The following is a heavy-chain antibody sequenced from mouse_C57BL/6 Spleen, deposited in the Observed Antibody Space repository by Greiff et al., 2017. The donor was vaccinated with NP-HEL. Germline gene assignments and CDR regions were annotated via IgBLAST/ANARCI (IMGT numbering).Heavy chain of an antibody. J-gene: IGHJ1*03. CDR2: INPNNGGT. Sequence: EVQLQQSGPELVKPGASVKISCKASGYTFTDYYMNWVKQSHGKSLEWIGDINPNNGGTSYNQKFKGKATLTVDKSSSTAYMELRSLTSEDSAVYYCARDSNLYWYFDVWGTGTTVTVSS. V-gene: IGHV1-26*01. CDR1: GYTFTDYY. CDR3: ARDSNLYWYFDV. D-gene: IGHD2-5*01.